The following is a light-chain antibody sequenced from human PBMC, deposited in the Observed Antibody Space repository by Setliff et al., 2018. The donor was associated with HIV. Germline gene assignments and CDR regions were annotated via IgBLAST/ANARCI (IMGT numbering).Light chain of an antibody. V-gene: IGLV2-23*02. CDR3: CSYAGSKTFV. J-gene: IGLJ1*01. CDR1: SSDVGGYNL. CDR2: EVS. Sequence: QSVLTQPASVSGSPGQSITISCTGTSSDVGGYNLVSWYQHHPGKAPKLMIYEVSKWPSGVSNRFSGSKSGNTASLTISGLQAEDETDYYCCSYAGSKTFVFGTGTKATVL.